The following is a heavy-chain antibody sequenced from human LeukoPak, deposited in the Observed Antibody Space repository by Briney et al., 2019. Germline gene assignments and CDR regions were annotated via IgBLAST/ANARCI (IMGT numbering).Heavy chain of an antibody. CDR1: GGSVSSGSYY. Sequence: SETLSLTCTVSGGSVSSGSYYWSWIRQPPGKGLEWIGYIYYSGSTNYNPSLKSRVTISVDTSKNQFSLKLSSVTAADTAVYYCARVSDTAMVKRYYFDYWGQGTLVTVSS. CDR2: IYYSGST. J-gene: IGHJ4*02. CDR3: ARVSDTAMVKRYYFDY. V-gene: IGHV4-61*01. D-gene: IGHD5-18*01.